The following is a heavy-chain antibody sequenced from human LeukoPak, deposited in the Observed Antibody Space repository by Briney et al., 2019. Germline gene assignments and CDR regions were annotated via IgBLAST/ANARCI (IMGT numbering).Heavy chain of an antibody. CDR3: ARGSIAVAGRDKFDY. V-gene: IGHV3-11*04. D-gene: IGHD6-19*01. Sequence: GSLRLSCAASGFTFSDYYMNWIRQAPGKGLEWISFISSSGDSMYFADSVRGRFTISRDNAKNSLYLQMNSLRAEDTAVYYCARGSIAVAGRDKFDYWGQGTLVTVSS. CDR2: ISSSGDSM. CDR1: GFTFSDYY. J-gene: IGHJ4*02.